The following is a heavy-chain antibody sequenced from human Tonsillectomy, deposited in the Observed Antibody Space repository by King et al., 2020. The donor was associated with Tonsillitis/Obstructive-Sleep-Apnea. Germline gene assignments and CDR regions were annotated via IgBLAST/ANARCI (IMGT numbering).Heavy chain of an antibody. CDR3: AREVVPAATNYYYYGMDV. D-gene: IGHD2-2*01. Sequence: QLQESGPGLVKPSETLSLTCTVSGGSISSYYWSWIRQPPGKGLEWIGYIYYSGGTNYNPSLKSRVTISVDTSKNQFSLKLSSVTAADTAVYYCAREVVPAATNYYYYGMDVWGQGTTVTVSS. V-gene: IGHV4-59*01. CDR1: GGSISSYY. CDR2: IYYSGGT. J-gene: IGHJ6*02.